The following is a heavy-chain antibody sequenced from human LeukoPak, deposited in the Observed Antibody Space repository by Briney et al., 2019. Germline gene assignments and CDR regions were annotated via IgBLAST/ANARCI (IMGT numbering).Heavy chain of an antibody. CDR2: FKSKTNRGTT. CDR1: ALTFSNAW. CDR3: STEGGSGGPAAVSDY. D-gene: IGHD2-2*01. Sequence: GGSLRLSCAASALTFSNAWLSWVRQAAGGGREWIGQFKSKTNRGTTDYGALVKSRYTISRDDSKNTLYLQMNSLKAEDRALYYCSTEGGSGGPAAVSDYWGQGTLVTVSS. J-gene: IGHJ4*02. V-gene: IGHV3-15*01.